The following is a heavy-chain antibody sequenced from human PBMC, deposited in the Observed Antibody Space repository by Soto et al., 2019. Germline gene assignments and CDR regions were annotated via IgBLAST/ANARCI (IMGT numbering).Heavy chain of an antibody. V-gene: IGHV4-4*07. D-gene: IGHD1-1*01. Sequence: SETLSLTCSVSGGSLIGYYWGWIRQPAGKGLEWIGRVYNSGRINYNPSLKNRVTMSVDMSKNQFSLKMTSVTAADTAVYYCARDRLEASIYGMDVWGRGTTVTVSS. CDR2: VYNSGRI. CDR3: ARDRLEASIYGMDV. CDR1: GGSLIGYY. J-gene: IGHJ6*02.